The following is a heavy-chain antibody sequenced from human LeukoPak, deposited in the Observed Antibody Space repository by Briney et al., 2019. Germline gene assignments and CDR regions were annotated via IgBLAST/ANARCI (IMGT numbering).Heavy chain of an antibody. CDR3: ASSKEMATITGYYFDY. V-gene: IGHV4-59*01. D-gene: IGHD5-24*01. CDR2: IYYSGST. J-gene: IGHJ4*02. CDR1: GGSISSYY. Sequence: PSETLSLTCTVSGGSISSYYWSWIRQPPGKGLEWIGYIYYSGSTNYNPSLKSRVTISVDTSKNQFSLKLSSVTAADTAVYYCASSKEMATITGYYFDYWGQGTLVTVS.